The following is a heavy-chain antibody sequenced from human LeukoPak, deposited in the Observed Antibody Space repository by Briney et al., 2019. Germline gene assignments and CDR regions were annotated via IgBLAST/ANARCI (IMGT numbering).Heavy chain of an antibody. CDR2: INANTGNP. CDR1: GYTFTSYS. CDR3: ARDFPARDWFFDL. Sequence: ASVKVSCKASGYTFTSYSMNWVRQALGQGLEYMGWINANTGNPTYAQGFTGRFVFSLDTSVSTAYLQISSLKAEDTAVYYCARDFPARDWFFDLWGRGTLVTVSS. V-gene: IGHV7-4-1*02. J-gene: IGHJ2*01.